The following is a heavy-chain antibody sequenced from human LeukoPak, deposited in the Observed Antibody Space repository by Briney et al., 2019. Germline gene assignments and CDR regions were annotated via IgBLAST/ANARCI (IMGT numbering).Heavy chain of an antibody. V-gene: IGHV4-59*08. J-gene: IGHJ6*03. CDR2: ISYTGST. CDR3: SRLSSDYYETSNYFYYMDV. CDR1: GGSIGDYY. D-gene: IGHD3-22*01. Sequence: PSETLSLTCSVSGGSIGDYYWTWVRQPPGKGLEWIGYISYTGSTSYYPSLKSRVTISIDTYRKKFSLELTSVTAADPAVYYCSRLSSDYYETSNYFYYMDVWGKGTTVTVSS.